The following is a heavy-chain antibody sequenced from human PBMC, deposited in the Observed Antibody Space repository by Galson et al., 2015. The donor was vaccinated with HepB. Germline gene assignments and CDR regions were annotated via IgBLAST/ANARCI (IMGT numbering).Heavy chain of an antibody. CDR1: GFTFNNYW. Sequence: SLRLSCAASGFTFNNYWMSWVRQAPGKGLEWVANIKQDGSEKYYVDSVKGRFTISRDNAKNSLYLQMNSLRAEDTAVYYCAREEGFWSGYRYWGQGTLVTVSS. V-gene: IGHV3-7*01. CDR2: IKQDGSEK. D-gene: IGHD3-3*01. J-gene: IGHJ4*02. CDR3: AREEGFWSGYRY.